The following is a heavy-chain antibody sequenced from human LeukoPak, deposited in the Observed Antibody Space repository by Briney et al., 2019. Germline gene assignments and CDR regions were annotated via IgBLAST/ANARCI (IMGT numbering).Heavy chain of an antibody. D-gene: IGHD2-2*01. CDR1: GYSISRDYS. Sequence: SETLSLTCTVSGYSISRDYSWAWIRRPPGKGLEWIGYIDHSGSTNYNPSLKSRVSISSDTSKNQFSLKLSSVTAADTAVYYCARSLGYCSSTSCYALVAFDIWGQGTMVTVSS. J-gene: IGHJ3*02. CDR2: IDHSGST. V-gene: IGHV4-38-2*02. CDR3: ARSLGYCSSTSCYALVAFDI.